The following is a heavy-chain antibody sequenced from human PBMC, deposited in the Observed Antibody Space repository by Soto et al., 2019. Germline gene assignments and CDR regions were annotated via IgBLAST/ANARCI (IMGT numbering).Heavy chain of an antibody. CDR3: VRRMWEPVVVVAATRVAVGI. CDR2: ISSSGSFI. V-gene: IGHV3-48*03. J-gene: IGHJ3*02. CDR1: GINLRSSE. D-gene: IGHD2-15*01. Sequence: GGSLRLSCAASGINLRSSELHWVRQAPGKGPEWVSYISSSGSFIYYADSVKGRFTISRDTAKNSLYLQMSSLRVEDTAIYYCVRRMWEPVVVVAATRVAVGIWGQGTRV.